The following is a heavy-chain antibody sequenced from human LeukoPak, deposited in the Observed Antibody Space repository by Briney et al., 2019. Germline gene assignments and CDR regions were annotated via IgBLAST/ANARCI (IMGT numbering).Heavy chain of an antibody. CDR1: GGSISSYY. CDR3: ARLQEDDFWTSSPYNWFDP. CDR2: IYYSGST. V-gene: IGHV4-59*01. Sequence: KPSETLSLTCTVSGGSISSYYWSWIRQPPGKGLEWIGYIYYSGSTNYNPSLKSRVTISVDTSKNQFSLKLSSVTAADTAVYYCARLQEDDFWTSSPYNWFDPWGQGTLVTVSS. D-gene: IGHD3-3*01. J-gene: IGHJ5*02.